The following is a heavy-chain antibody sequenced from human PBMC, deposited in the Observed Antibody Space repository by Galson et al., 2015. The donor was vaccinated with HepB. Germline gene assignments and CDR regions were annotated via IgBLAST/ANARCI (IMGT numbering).Heavy chain of an antibody. J-gene: IGHJ2*01. CDR3: TTEYYYDSSGYNWYFDL. D-gene: IGHD3-22*01. V-gene: IGHV3-15*01. CDR1: GFTFSNAW. Sequence: LRLSCAASGFTFSNAWMSWVRQAPGKGLEWVGRIKGKTDGGTTDYAAPVKGRFTISRDDSKNTLYLQMNSLKTEDTAVYYCTTEYYYDSSGYNWYFDLWGRGTLVTVSS. CDR2: IKGKTDGGTT.